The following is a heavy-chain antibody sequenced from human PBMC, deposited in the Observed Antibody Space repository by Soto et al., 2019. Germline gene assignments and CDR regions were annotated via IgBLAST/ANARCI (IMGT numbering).Heavy chain of an antibody. CDR1: GYIFTNYW. D-gene: IGHD6-19*01. Sequence: ESLKISCKGSGYIFTNYWISWVRQTPGKGLEWMGRIDPSDSYTNYSPSFQGHVTISADKSISTAYLQWSSLKASETGMYYCARPAVAGTNYYFDLWGRGTLVTVSS. CDR3: ARPAVAGTNYYFDL. CDR2: IDPSDSYT. V-gene: IGHV5-10-1*01. J-gene: IGHJ2*01.